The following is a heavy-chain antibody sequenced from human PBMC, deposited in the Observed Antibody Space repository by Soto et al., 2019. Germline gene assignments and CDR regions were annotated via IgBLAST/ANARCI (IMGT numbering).Heavy chain of an antibody. J-gene: IGHJ5*02. CDR1: GYTFTTHY. D-gene: IGHD1-26*01. CDR3: ARLDRVGPPSVP. Sequence: QVQLLQSGAEVRRPGASVNVSCQAFGYTFTTHYLHWVRQAPGQGLEWMGMINPTSGSTTYAQKFRGRVTLTRDTSTRTVYMELKSLTSEDTAVYYCARLDRVGPPSVPWGQGTLVSVSS. V-gene: IGHV1-46*01. CDR2: INPTSGST.